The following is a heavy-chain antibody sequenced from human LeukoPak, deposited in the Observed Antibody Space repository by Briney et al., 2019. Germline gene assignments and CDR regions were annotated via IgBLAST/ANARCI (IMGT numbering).Heavy chain of an antibody. CDR1: GYSISSGYY. CDR3: ARARDILY. J-gene: IGHJ4*02. V-gene: IGHV4-38-2*01. Sequence: TSETLSLTCAVSGYSISSGYYWGWIRQPPGKGLEWIGSIYHSGSTYYNPSLKSRVTISVDTSKNQFSLKLSSVTAADSAVYYCARARDILYWGQGTLVTVSS. D-gene: IGHD5-12*01. CDR2: IYHSGST.